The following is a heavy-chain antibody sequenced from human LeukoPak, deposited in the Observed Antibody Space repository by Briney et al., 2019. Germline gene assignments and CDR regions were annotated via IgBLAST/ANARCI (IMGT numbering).Heavy chain of an antibody. V-gene: IGHV1-69*01. CDR1: GGTFSSDA. CDR2: IIPIFGTA. CDR3: ARDRGYDILTGYYY. D-gene: IGHD3-9*01. Sequence: GSSVKVSCKASGGTFSSDAISWVREAPGQGLEWMGGIIPIFGTANYAQKFQGRVTITADESTSTAYMALSSLRSEHTAVYYCARDRGYDILTGYYYWGQGTLVTVSS. J-gene: IGHJ4*02.